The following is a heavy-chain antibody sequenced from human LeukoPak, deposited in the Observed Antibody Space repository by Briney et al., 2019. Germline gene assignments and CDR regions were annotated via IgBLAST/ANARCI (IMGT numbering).Heavy chain of an antibody. CDR1: GDSVSSNSAA. Sequence: SQTLTLTCAISGDSVSSNSAAWNWIRRSPSRGLEWLGRTYYRSKWYNDYALSVKSRITINPDTSKNQFSLQLNSVTPEDTAVYYCARDGVPAPGIRRFDPWGQGTLVSDSS. D-gene: IGHD2-2*01. CDR2: TYYRSKWYN. J-gene: IGHJ5*02. V-gene: IGHV6-1*01. CDR3: ARDGVPAPGIRRFDP.